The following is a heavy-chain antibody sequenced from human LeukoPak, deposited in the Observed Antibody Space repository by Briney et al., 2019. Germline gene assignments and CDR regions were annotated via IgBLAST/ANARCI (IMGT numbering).Heavy chain of an antibody. CDR3: ARHWDY. CDR1: GGSISSYY. Sequence: SETLSLTCTVSGGSISSYYWSWIRQPAGKGLEWIGSIYYSGSTYYNPSLKSRVTISVDTSKNQLSLKLNSVTAADTAVYYCARHWDYWGQGTLVTVSS. V-gene: IGHV4-59*05. CDR2: IYYSGST. J-gene: IGHJ4*02.